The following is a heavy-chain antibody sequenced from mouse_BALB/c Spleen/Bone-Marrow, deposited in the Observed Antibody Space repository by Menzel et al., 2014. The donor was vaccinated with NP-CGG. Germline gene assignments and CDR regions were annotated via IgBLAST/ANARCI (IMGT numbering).Heavy chain of an antibody. CDR3: TRWGWSFDY. D-gene: IGHD2-3*01. J-gene: IGHJ2*01. CDR2: ILPGSGSS. Sequence: VKLVESGAELMKPGASVKISCKATGYTFSSYWIEWVKQGPGHGLEWIGEILPGSGSSNYNERFKGKATITADTSSNTAYMQLSSLTSEDSAVYYCTRWGWSFDYWGQGTTLTVSS. V-gene: IGHV1-9*01. CDR1: GYTFSSYW.